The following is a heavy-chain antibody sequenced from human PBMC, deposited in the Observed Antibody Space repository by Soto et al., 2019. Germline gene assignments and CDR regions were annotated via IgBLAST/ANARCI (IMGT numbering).Heavy chain of an antibody. CDR2: ISSSSSYI. V-gene: IGHV3-21*01. CDR1: GFTFSSYS. D-gene: IGHD2-8*01. J-gene: IGHJ6*02. Sequence: GGSLRLSCAASGFTFSSYSMNWVRQAPGKGLEWVSSISSSSSYIYYADSVKGRFTISRDNAKNSLYLKMNSLRAEDTAVYYCARARLTTVRKSGMDVWGQGTTVTVSS. CDR3: ARARLTTVRKSGMDV.